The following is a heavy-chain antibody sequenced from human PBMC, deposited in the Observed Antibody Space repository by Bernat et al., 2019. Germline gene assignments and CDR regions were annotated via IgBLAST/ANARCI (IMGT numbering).Heavy chain of an antibody. CDR1: GFSFSIYW. Sequence: EVQLVESGGGLVQPGGSLRLSCGAPGFSFSIYWMSWVRQAPGKGLEWVANMKQDGSEKYYVDSVKGRFIISRDNAKNSLYLQMNSLRADDTAVYYCAGDHYYRDSSGSWVVGGFDMWGQGTMVTVSS. CDR2: MKQDGSEK. V-gene: IGHV3-7*01. J-gene: IGHJ3*02. CDR3: AGDHYYRDSSGSWVVGGFDM. D-gene: IGHD3-22*01.